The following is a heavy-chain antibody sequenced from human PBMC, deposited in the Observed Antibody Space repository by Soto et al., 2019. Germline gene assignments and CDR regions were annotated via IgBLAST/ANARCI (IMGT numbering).Heavy chain of an antibody. CDR1: GYNFANYG. CDR3: ARDAAYNDFWGGVMELYYYNIDV. Sequence: QVQLVQSEAEVKKPGASLKVSCRASGYNFANYGISWVRQAPGQGLEWMGWISAHNGDTKYAQKEQRRGNITPDTSTSTAFMEMWSLRSDDTAVYYCARDAAYNDFWGGVMELYYYNIDVWGQGTTVTV. V-gene: IGHV1-18*01. CDR2: ISAHNGDT. D-gene: IGHD3-3*01. J-gene: IGHJ6*02.